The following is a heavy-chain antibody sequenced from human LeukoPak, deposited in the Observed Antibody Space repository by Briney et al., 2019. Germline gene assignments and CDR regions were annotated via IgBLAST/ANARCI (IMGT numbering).Heavy chain of an antibody. D-gene: IGHD3-22*01. CDR1: GGSISSSSYY. V-gene: IGHV4-39*07. J-gene: IGHJ4*02. CDR2: IYYSGST. Sequence: SETLSLTCTVSGGSISSSSYYWGWIHQPPGKGLEWIGSIYYSGSTNYNPSLKSRVTISVDTSKNQFSLKLSSVTAADTAVYYCARDSSYYYYDSSGYFDYWGQGTLVTVSS. CDR3: ARDSSYYYYDSSGYFDY.